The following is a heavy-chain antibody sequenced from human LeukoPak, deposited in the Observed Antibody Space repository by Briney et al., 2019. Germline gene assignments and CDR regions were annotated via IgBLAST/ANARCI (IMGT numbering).Heavy chain of an antibody. V-gene: IGHV1-69*04. CDR2: IIPILGIA. D-gene: IGHD1-1*01. CDR1: GGTFSSYA. Sequence: SVKVSCKASGGTFSSYAISWVRQAPGQGLEWMGRIIPILGIANYAQKFQGRVTITADKSTSTAYMELSSLRSEDTAVYYCARQRGMYNWNDVDDAFDIWGQGTMVTVSS. J-gene: IGHJ3*02. CDR3: ARQRGMYNWNDVDDAFDI.